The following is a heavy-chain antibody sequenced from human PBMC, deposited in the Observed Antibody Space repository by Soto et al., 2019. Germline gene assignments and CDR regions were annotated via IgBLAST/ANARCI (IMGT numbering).Heavy chain of an antibody. V-gene: IGHV3-30*18. CDR3: AKDLDDSSGYHMAPFDY. J-gene: IGHJ4*02. CDR2: ISYDGSNK. Sequence: QVQLVESGGGVVQPGRSLRLSCAASGFTFSSYGMHWVRQAPGKGLEWVAVISYDGSNKYYADSVKGRFTISRDNSKNTLYLQMNSLRSEDTAVYYCAKDLDDSSGYHMAPFDYWGQETLVTVSS. CDR1: GFTFSSYG. D-gene: IGHD3-22*01.